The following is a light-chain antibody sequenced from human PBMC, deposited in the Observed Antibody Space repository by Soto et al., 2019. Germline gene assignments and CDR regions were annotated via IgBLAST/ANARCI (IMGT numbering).Light chain of an antibody. CDR1: QGLSSR. Sequence: DIQLTQSPSFLSASVGERVTIACRASQGLSSRLAWYQQKPGNAPKLLIYAASTLQSGVSSRFSGSGSGTEFTLTISSLQPEDFATYSCQQLNSYPRAFTFGGGTKVEIK. J-gene: IGKJ4*01. CDR3: QQLNSYPRAFT. CDR2: AAS. V-gene: IGKV1-9*01.